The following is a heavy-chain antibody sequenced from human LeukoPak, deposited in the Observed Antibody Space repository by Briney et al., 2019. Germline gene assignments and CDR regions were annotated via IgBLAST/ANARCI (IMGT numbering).Heavy chain of an antibody. J-gene: IGHJ4*02. D-gene: IGHD3-10*01. CDR3: AKRGIVIRAVIIIGFHKEAYYFDY. V-gene: IGHV3-23*01. Sequence: GGSLRLSCVVSGITLSNYGMSWVRQAPGEGLEWVSGISERGGSTNYADSVKGRFIISRDTSKNTVYLQMNSLRVEDTAVYFCAKRGIVIRAVIIIGFHKEAYYFDYWGQGIVVTVSS. CDR2: ISERGGST. CDR1: GITLSNYG.